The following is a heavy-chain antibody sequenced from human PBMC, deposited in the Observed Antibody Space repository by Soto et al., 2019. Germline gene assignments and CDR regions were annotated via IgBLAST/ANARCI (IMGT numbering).Heavy chain of an antibody. V-gene: IGHV3-23*01. CDR2: LSASGGST. J-gene: IGHJ5*02. CDR1: GFTFSSYA. Sequence: PGGSLRLSCAASGFTFSSYAMTWVRQAPGKGLEWVSTLSASGGSTYYADSVRGRFTISRDNSENTLFLQMSSLRGDDTATYYCTKGDSSGYFDPSTGYSTPDHWGQGTLVTVSS. CDR3: TKGDSSGYFDPSTGYSTPDH. D-gene: IGHD3-3*01.